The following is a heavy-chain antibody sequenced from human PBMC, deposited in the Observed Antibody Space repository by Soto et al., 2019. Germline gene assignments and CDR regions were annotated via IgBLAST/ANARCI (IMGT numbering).Heavy chain of an antibody. CDR3: ARASGGYYGSGSYKGYMDV. CDR1: GFTFSSYS. Sequence: AGGSLRLSCAASGFTFSSYSMNWVRQAPGKGLEWVSYISSSGSTIYYADSVKGRFTISRDNAKNSLYLQMNSLRAEDTAVYYCARASGGYYGSGSYKGYMDVWGKGTTVTVSS. CDR2: ISSSGSTI. V-gene: IGHV3-48*04. D-gene: IGHD3-10*01. J-gene: IGHJ6*03.